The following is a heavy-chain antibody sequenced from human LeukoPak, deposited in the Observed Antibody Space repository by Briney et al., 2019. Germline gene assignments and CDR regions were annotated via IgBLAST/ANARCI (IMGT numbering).Heavy chain of an antibody. D-gene: IGHD4-17*01. V-gene: IGHV3-21*01. J-gene: IGHJ4*02. CDR2: ISSSSSYI. Sequence: GGSLRLSCAASGITVSTNYMNWVRQAPGKGLEWVSSISSSSSYIYYADSVKGRFTISRDNAKNSLYLQMNSLRAEDTAVYYCARVGLTTVTTGYFDYCGQGTLVTVSS. CDR3: ARVGLTTVTTGYFDY. CDR1: GITVSTNY.